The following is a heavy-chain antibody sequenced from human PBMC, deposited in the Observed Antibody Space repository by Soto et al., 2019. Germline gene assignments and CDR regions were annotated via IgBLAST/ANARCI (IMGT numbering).Heavy chain of an antibody. D-gene: IGHD3-22*01. J-gene: IGHJ3*02. CDR2: ISYDGSNK. Sequence: VQLVESGGGVVQPGRSLRLSCAASGFTFSSYAMHWVRQAPGKGLEWVAVISYDGSNKYYADSVKGRFTISRDNSKNTLDLQMNSLRAEDTAVYYCARAMIVVVTIDAFDSWGQGTMVTVSS. V-gene: IGHV3-30-3*01. CDR3: ARAMIVVVTIDAFDS. CDR1: GFTFSSYA.